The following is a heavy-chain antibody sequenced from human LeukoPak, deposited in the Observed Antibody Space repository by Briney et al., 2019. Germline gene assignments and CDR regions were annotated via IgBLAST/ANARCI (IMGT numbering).Heavy chain of an antibody. CDR2: IKSKTDGGTT. J-gene: IGHJ6*03. D-gene: IGHD2-21*02. Sequence: GGSLRLSCAASGFTFSSTWMSWVRRAPGKGLEWVGRIKSKTDGGTTDYAAPVKGRFTISRGDSKNTLYLQMNSLKTEDTAVYYCARDGDVLVSYYMDVWGKGTTVTVSS. CDR3: ARDGDVLVSYYMDV. V-gene: IGHV3-15*01. CDR1: GFTFSSTW.